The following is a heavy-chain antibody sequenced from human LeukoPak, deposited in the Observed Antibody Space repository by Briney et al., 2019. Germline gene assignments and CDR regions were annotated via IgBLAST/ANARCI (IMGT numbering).Heavy chain of an antibody. CDR3: AKGTTRPYAGSWFDP. D-gene: IGHD2-2*01. Sequence: PGRSLRLSCAASEFTFVDYAMHWVRQAPGKGLEWVSGTSWNSGSTGYADSVKGRFTISRDNAKNSLYLQMNSLKPEDMALYYCAKGTTRPYAGSWFDPWGQGTLVTVSS. J-gene: IGHJ5*02. CDR1: EFTFVDYA. CDR2: TSWNSGST. V-gene: IGHV3-9*03.